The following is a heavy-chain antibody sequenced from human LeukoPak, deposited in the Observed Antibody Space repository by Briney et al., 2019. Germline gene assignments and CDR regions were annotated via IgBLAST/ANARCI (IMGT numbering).Heavy chain of an antibody. D-gene: IGHD3-22*01. Sequence: PGGSLRLSCAASGVSVSANYMSWVRQAPGKGLEWVSAIYSGGATYYTDSVKGRFTMSRHTSKNTLDLQMNNLRVEDTAVYYCARWKMEGIVVDVFDIWGQGTRVSVSS. CDR3: ARWKMEGIVVDVFDI. CDR2: IYSGGAT. V-gene: IGHV3-53*04. CDR1: GVSVSANY. J-gene: IGHJ3*02.